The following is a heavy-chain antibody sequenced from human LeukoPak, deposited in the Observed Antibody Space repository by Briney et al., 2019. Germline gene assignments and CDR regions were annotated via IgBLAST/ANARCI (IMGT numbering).Heavy chain of an antibody. Sequence: GGSLRLSCTASGFTFSSYTMTWVRQAPGKGLKWVSTITTGDGNTYYADSVKGRFTVSRDDSKNTLYLQMNSLRTEDTAVYYCAKDGGLWVSAHWGDSWGRGTLATVSS. J-gene: IGHJ4*02. CDR2: ITTGDGNT. V-gene: IGHV3-23*01. CDR1: GFTFSSYT. D-gene: IGHD7-27*01. CDR3: AKDGGLWVSAHWGDS.